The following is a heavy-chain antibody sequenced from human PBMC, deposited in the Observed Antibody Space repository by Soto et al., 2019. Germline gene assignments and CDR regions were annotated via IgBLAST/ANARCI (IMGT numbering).Heavy chain of an antibody. D-gene: IGHD3-22*01. Sequence: GASVKVSCKASGYTFTSYGISWVRQAPGQGLEWMGWISAYNGNTNYAQKLQGRVTMTTDTSTSTAYMELRSLRSDDTAVYYCARDGDYYDSSGYYYYYCGMDVWGQGTTVTVSS. V-gene: IGHV1-18*04. J-gene: IGHJ6*02. CDR3: ARDGDYYDSSGYYYYYCGMDV. CDR2: ISAYNGNT. CDR1: GYTFTSYG.